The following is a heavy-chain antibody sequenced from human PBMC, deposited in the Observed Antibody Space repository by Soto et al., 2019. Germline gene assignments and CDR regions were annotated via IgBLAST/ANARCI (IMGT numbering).Heavy chain of an antibody. CDR1: GGSISSSSYY. V-gene: IGHV4-39*01. CDR3: ARHPTYFTSIAARRGDYYYYMDV. D-gene: IGHD6-6*01. CDR2: IYYSGST. J-gene: IGHJ6*03. Sequence: SETLSLTCTVSGGSISSSSYYWGWIRQPPGKGLEWIGSIYYSGSTYYNPSLKSRVTISVDTSKNQFSLKLSSVTAADTAVYYCARHPTYFTSIAARRGDYYYYMDVWGKGTTVTVSS.